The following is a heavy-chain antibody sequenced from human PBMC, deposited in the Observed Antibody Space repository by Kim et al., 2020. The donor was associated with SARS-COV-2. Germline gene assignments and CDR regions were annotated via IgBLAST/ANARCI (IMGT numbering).Heavy chain of an antibody. Sequence: GGSLRLSCAVSGFTFDNYAMSWVRQAPGKGLEWVSCITNSGGRTYYADSVKGRFTISRDNSKDTLYLQMNSLRAEDTAVYYCAKRRGSGTWEGWYFDLWGRGTLVTVSS. V-gene: IGHV3-23*01. CDR2: ITNSGGRT. CDR1: GFTFDNYA. D-gene: IGHD3-10*01. CDR3: AKRRGSGTWEGWYFDL. J-gene: IGHJ2*01.